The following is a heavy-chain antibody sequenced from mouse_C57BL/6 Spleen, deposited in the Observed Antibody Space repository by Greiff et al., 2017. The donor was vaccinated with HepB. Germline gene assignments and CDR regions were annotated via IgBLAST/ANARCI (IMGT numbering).Heavy chain of an antibody. V-gene: IGHV5-9-1*02. CDR3: TRGLTGTGAMDY. CDR1: GFTFSSYA. D-gene: IGHD4-1*01. Sequence: EVQLVESGEGLVKPGGSLKLSCAASGFTFSSYAMSWVRQTPEKRLEWVAYISSGGDYIYYADTVKGRFTISRDNARNTLYLQMSSLKSEDTAMYYWTRGLTGTGAMDYWGQGTSVTVSS. CDR2: ISSGGDYI. J-gene: IGHJ4*01.